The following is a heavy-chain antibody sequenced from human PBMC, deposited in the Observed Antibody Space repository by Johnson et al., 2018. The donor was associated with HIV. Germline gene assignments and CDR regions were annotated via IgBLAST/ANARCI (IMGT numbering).Heavy chain of an antibody. CDR2: ISYDGSNK. CDR3: AREDGYNWVGAFDI. D-gene: IGHD5-24*01. Sequence: QVQLVESGGGVVQPGGSLRLSCAASGFTFSSYGMHWVRQAPGKGLEWVAVISYDGSNKYYADSVKGRFTISRDNSKNTLYLQMNSLRAEDTAVYYCAREDGYNWVGAFDIWGQGTMVTVSS. CDR1: GFTFSSYG. J-gene: IGHJ3*02. V-gene: IGHV3-30*19.